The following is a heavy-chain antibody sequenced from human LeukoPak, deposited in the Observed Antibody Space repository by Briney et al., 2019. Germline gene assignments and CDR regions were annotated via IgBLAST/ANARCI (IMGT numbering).Heavy chain of an antibody. CDR1: GDSVSSNSAA. Sequence: SQTLSLTCAISGDSVSSNSAAWNWIRQSPSRGLEWLGRTCYRSKWYNDYAVSVKSRITINPDTSKNQFSLQLNSVTPEDTAVYYCARGRVNSFTYYWYFDLWGRGTLVTVSS. J-gene: IGHJ2*01. V-gene: IGHV6-1*01. CDR3: ARGRVNSFTYYWYFDL. CDR2: TCYRSKWYN. D-gene: IGHD5-18*01.